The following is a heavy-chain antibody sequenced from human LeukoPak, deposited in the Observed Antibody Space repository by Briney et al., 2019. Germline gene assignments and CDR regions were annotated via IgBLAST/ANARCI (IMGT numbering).Heavy chain of an antibody. Sequence: GGSLRLSCAASGFTFSSYAMHWVRQAPGKGLEWVAVISYDGSNKYYADSVKGRSTISRDNSKNTLYLQMNSLRAEDTAVYYCARETMVRGFRGFDYWGQGTLVTVSS. D-gene: IGHD3-10*01. V-gene: IGHV3-30-3*01. CDR1: GFTFSSYA. CDR2: ISYDGSNK. J-gene: IGHJ4*02. CDR3: ARETMVRGFRGFDY.